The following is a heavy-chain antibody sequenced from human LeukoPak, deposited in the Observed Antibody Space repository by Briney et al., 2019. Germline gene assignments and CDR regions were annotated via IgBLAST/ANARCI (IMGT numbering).Heavy chain of an antibody. CDR2: ISSSGSTI. J-gene: IGHJ4*02. V-gene: IGHV3-11*01. Sequence: GGSLRLSCAASGFTFSDYYMSWIRQAPGKGLEWVSYISSSGSTIYYADSVKGRFTISRDNAKNSLYLQMNSLRAEDTAVYYCARDRAYYYDSSGYYAYWGQGTLVTVSS. D-gene: IGHD3-22*01. CDR3: ARDRAYYYDSSGYYAY. CDR1: GFTFSDYY.